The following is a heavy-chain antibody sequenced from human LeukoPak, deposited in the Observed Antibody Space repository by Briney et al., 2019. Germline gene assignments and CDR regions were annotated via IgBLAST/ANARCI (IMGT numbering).Heavy chain of an antibody. CDR1: GFTFSSYA. Sequence: GGSLRLSCAASGFTFSSYAMSWVRQAPGKGLEWVSAISGSGGSTYYADSVKGRFTISRDNSKNTLYLQMNSLRAEDTAVYYCARAYSSGWYLWFDPWGQGTLVTVSS. V-gene: IGHV3-23*01. D-gene: IGHD6-19*01. CDR3: ARAYSSGWYLWFDP. J-gene: IGHJ5*02. CDR2: ISGSGGST.